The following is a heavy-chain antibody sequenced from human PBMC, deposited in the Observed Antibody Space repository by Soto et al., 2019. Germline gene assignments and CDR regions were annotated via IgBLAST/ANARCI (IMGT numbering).Heavy chain of an antibody. CDR3: ARLVVVAATPNY. CDR1: GFTFSTYA. D-gene: IGHD2-15*01. CDR2: ISGSGGST. J-gene: IGHJ4*02. V-gene: IGHV3-23*01. Sequence: EVQLLESGGDLVQPGGSLRLSCAASGFTFSTYAMTWVRQAPGKGLEWVSSISGSGGSTYYADSVKGRFTISRDNSKNMLYLQMNSLRDEDTALYYCARLVVVAATPNYWGQGTLVTVSS.